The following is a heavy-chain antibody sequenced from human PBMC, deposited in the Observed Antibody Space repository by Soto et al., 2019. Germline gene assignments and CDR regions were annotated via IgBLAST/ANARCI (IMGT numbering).Heavy chain of an antibody. CDR3: ATGANFYYVTSRY. CDR2: MSPNGNNQ. V-gene: IGHV3-30-3*01. D-gene: IGHD3-10*02. Sequence: LRLSCAAPGFTFSIYALHWVRQAPGKGLEWVAVMSPNGNNQYYADSVKGRFTISRDTSKSTLYLQMTSLRPDDTAVYYCATGANFYYVTSRYWGQGTLVTVYS. CDR1: GFTFSIYA. J-gene: IGHJ4*02.